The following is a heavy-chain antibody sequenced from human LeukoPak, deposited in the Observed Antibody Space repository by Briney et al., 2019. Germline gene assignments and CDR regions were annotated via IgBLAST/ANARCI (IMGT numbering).Heavy chain of an antibody. V-gene: IGHV5-51*01. CDR2: IYPGDSDT. CDR1: GYSFTTYW. J-gene: IGHJ4*02. Sequence: GESLKISCKGPGYSFTTYWIGWVRQMPGKGLEWMGIIYPGDSDTRYSPSFQGQVTISADKSVSTAYLQWSSLKASDTAIYYCARRGSGWTVDYWGQGTLVTVSS. CDR3: ARRGSGWTVDY. D-gene: IGHD6-19*01.